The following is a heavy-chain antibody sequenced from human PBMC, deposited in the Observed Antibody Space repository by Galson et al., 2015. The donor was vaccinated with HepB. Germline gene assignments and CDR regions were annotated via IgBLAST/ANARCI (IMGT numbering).Heavy chain of an antibody. V-gene: IGHV3-7*03. CDR1: GFTFSSYW. J-gene: IGHJ3*02. CDR2: IKQDGSEK. D-gene: IGHD3-3*01. CDR3: ARDNTIFGVVVQDDAFDI. Sequence: SLRLSCAASGFTFSSYWMSWVRQAPGKGLEWVANIKQDGSEKYYVDSVKGRFTISRDNAKNSLYLQMNSLRAEDTAVYYCARDNTIFGVVVQDDAFDIWGQGTMVTVSS.